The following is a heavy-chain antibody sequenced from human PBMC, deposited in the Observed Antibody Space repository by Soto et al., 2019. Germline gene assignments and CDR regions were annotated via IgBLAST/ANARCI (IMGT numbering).Heavy chain of an antibody. CDR3: AKAIAVAGTVDAFDI. V-gene: IGHV3-30*18. CDR2: ISYDGSNK. CDR1: GFTFSSYG. Sequence: GSLRLSCAASGFTFSSYGMHWVRQAPGKGLEWVAVISYDGSNKYYADSVKGRFTISRDNSKNTLYLQMNSLRAEDTAVYYCAKAIAVAGTVDAFDIWGQGTMVTVSS. J-gene: IGHJ3*02. D-gene: IGHD6-19*01.